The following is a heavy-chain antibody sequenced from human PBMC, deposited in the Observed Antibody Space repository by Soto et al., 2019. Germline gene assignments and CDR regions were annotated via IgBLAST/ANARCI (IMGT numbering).Heavy chain of an antibody. Sequence: EVQLVESGGGLVQPGGSLRLSCAASGFTFSSYAIHWVRQAPGKGLEYVSTISRNGGSTYYANSVKGRFTISSDNSRNGLYLQMGSLRAEDMAVYYCASGAAGYAFDIWGQGTMVTVSS. D-gene: IGHD3-10*01. J-gene: IGHJ3*02. CDR3: ASGAAGYAFDI. V-gene: IGHV3-64*01. CDR2: ISRNGGST. CDR1: GFTFSSYA.